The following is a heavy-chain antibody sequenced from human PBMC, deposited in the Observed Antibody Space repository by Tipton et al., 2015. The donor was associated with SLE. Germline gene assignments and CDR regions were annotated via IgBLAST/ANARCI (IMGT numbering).Heavy chain of an antibody. CDR2: IKQDGSEK. CDR1: GSTFSDYY. V-gene: IGHV3-7*01. CDR3: ARDCNPDIVVVPAAILDY. Sequence: SLRLSCAASGSTFSDYYMSWIRQAPGKGLEWVANIKQDGSEKYYVDSVKGRFTISRDNAKNSLYLQMNSLRAEDTAVYYCARDCNPDIVVVPAAILDYWGQGTLVTVSS. J-gene: IGHJ4*02. D-gene: IGHD2-2*02.